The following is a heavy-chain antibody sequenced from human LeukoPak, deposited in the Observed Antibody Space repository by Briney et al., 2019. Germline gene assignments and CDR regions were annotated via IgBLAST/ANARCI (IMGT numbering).Heavy chain of an antibody. CDR2: INHSGST. D-gene: IGHD5-18*01. J-gene: IGHJ6*03. Sequence: KPSETLSLTCAVYGGSFSGYYWSWIRQPPGKGLEWIGEINHSGSTNYNPSLKSRVTISVDTSKNQFSLKLSSVTAADTAVYYCARGSWIQLWLRDYYYYMDVWGKGTTVTVSS. CDR3: ARGSWIQLWLRDYYYYMDV. V-gene: IGHV4-34*01. CDR1: GGSFSGYY.